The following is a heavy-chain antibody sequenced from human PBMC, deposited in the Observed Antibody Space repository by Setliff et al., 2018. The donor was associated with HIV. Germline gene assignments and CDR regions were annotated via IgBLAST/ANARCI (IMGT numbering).Heavy chain of an antibody. J-gene: IGHJ4*02. CDR1: GDSISTDY. Sequence: SETLSLTCTVSGDSISTDYWTWIRQPPGKGLEWIGYIYNSASTSYNPSLKSRVTISVDTSKNQFSLKLSSVTAADTAVYYCAKPYYDISGYYFYYFDYWGQGTLVTVSS. CDR3: AKPYYDISGYYFYYFDY. CDR2: IYNSAST. D-gene: IGHD3-22*01. V-gene: IGHV4-4*09.